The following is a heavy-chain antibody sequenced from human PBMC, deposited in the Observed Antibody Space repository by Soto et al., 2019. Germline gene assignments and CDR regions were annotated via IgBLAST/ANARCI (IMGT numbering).Heavy chain of an antibody. Sequence: QVQLVQSGAEVKKPGASVKVSCKASGYTYTSYGISWVRQAPGQGLEWMGWIRTYNGNTDYAQNLQGRVTMTTDTTTREAYMELRQLRSYHITVYYCARDHGARSGYHSSTPLANWGQGTLVTVSS. D-gene: IGHD5-12*01. J-gene: IGHJ4*02. CDR3: ARDHGARSGYHSSTPLAN. V-gene: IGHV1-18*03. CDR1: GYTYTSYG. CDR2: IRTYNGNT.